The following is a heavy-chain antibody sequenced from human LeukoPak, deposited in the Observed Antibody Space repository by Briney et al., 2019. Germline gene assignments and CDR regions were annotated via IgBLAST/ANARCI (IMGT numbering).Heavy chain of an antibody. CDR3: ARSRIVGALGY. D-gene: IGHD1-26*01. CDR1: GFTFSSYG. CDR2: INSDGSST. J-gene: IGHJ4*02. V-gene: IGHV3-74*01. Sequence: PGGSLRLSCAASGFTFSSYGMHWVRQAPGKGLVWVSRINSDGSSTSYADSVKGRFTISRDNAKNTLYLQMNSLRAEDTAVYYCARSRIVGALGYWGQGTLVTVSS.